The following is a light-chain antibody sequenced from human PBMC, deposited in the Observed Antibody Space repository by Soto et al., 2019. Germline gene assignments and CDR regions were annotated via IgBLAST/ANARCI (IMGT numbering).Light chain of an antibody. V-gene: IGKV3-20*01. CDR1: QSVSSSY. J-gene: IGKJ1*01. CDR3: HQYGGSPTT. Sequence: EIVLTQSPGTLSLSPGEGATLSCRASQSVSSSYLAWYQQKPGQAPRLFIYGASSRATGIPDRFSGSGSGTDFTLTISRLEPEDFAVYYCHQYGGSPTTFGQGTKVEIK. CDR2: GAS.